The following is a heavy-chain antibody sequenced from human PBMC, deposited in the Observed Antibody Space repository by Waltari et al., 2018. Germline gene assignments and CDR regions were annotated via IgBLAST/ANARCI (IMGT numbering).Heavy chain of an antibody. Sequence: EVQLVESGGGLVQRGGSLRLSCAPSGFAFSTSYMNWVRQAPGKGPEWVANIRPDGREIYYVDSVEGRFTVSRDNAKNSLHLQMNNLRADDTAVYYCARGGKPHAFDIWGQGTMVTVSS. CDR2: IRPDGREI. J-gene: IGHJ3*02. V-gene: IGHV3-7*03. CDR1: GFAFSTSY. CDR3: ARGGKPHAFDI.